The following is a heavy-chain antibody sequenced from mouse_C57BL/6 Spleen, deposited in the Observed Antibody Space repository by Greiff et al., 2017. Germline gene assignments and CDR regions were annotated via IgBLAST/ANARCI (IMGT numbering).Heavy chain of an antibody. CDR1: GYTFTSYG. V-gene: IGHV1-81*01. CDR2: IYPRSGNT. CDR3: AREGLDYDYDDVYFDY. Sequence: QVQLQQSGAELARPGASVKLSCKASGYTFTSYGISWVKQRTGQGLEWIGEIYPRSGNTYYNEKFKGKATLTADKSSSTAYMELRSLTSEDSAVYVCAREGLDYDYDDVYFDYWGQGTTLTVSS. J-gene: IGHJ2*01. D-gene: IGHD2-4*01.